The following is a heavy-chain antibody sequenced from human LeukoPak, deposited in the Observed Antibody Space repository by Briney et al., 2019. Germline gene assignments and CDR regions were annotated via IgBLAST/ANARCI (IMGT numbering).Heavy chain of an antibody. V-gene: IGHV3-23*01. J-gene: IGHJ4*02. CDR3: AKESGIAAAGRNYFDY. CDR1: GFTFSSYA. Sequence: PGGSLRLSCAASGFTFSSYAMTWVRQDPGKRLEWVSVISGGGGTTYYADSVKGRFTISRDNSKNTLYLQMSSLRAEDTAVYYCAKESGIAAAGRNYFDYWGQGTLVTVSA. D-gene: IGHD6-13*01. CDR2: ISGGGGTT.